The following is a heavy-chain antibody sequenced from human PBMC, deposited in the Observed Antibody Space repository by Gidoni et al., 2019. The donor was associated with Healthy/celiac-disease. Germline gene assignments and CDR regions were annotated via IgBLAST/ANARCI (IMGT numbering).Heavy chain of an antibody. J-gene: IGHJ6*02. CDR1: GGSFSGYY. CDR2: INHSGST. D-gene: IGHD3-3*01. Sequence: QVQLQQWGAGLLKPSETLSLTCAVYGGSFSGYYWSWIRQPPGRGLEWIGVINHSGSTNYNPSLKSRVTISVDTSKNQFSLKLSSVTAADTAVYYCARGLLEWFHDYYYYGMDVWGQGTTVTVSS. CDR3: ARGLLEWFHDYYYYGMDV. V-gene: IGHV4-34*01.